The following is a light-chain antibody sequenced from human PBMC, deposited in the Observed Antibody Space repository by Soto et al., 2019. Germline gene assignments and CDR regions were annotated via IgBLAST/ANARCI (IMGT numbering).Light chain of an antibody. Sequence: DIQMTQSPSSVSASVGDRVTITCRTSQDNSGYLLWFQQKPGKAPKLLISGAFALQSGVPSRFSGSGSGTVFTLAISSLQLGDFATYYCLEAKTYPRALGPGKRVDI. CDR3: LEAKTYPRA. V-gene: IGKV1-12*01. CDR2: GAF. CDR1: QDNSGY. J-gene: IGKJ3*01.